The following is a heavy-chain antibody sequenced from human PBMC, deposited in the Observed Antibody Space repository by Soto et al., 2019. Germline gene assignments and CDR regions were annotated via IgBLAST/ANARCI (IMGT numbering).Heavy chain of an antibody. D-gene: IGHD2-2*03. CDR1: VYSFTSYL. Sequence: GETLKIYCKRCVYSFTSYLIGWVLAMPGKGLEWMGIIYPGDSDTRYSPSFQGQVTISADKSISTAYLQWSSLKASDTAMYYCAIGSPHYYYMDVWGKGTTVTVSS. V-gene: IGHV5-51*01. CDR3: AIGSPHYYYMDV. J-gene: IGHJ6*03. CDR2: IYPGDSDT.